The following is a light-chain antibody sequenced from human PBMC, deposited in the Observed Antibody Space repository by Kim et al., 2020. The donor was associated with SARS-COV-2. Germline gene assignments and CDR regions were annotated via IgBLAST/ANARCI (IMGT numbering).Light chain of an antibody. J-gene: IGLJ1*01. Sequence: QSALTQPPSASGSPGQSVTISCTGTRSDVGNYNYVSWYQQNPGKAPQLIIYEVSRRPSGVHDRFSGSKSGNTASLAVSGLQAEDEADYYCSSYAGSNTYVFGTGTKVTVL. CDR3: SSYAGSNTYV. CDR1: RSDVGNYNY. V-gene: IGLV2-8*01. CDR2: EVS.